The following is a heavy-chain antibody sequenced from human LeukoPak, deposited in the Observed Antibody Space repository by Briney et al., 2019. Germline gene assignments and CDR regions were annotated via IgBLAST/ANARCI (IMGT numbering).Heavy chain of an antibody. CDR1: GFTFDDYA. V-gene: IGHV3-9*01. CDR3: AKDIVSFTTQAAFDI. CDR2: ISWNSGSI. D-gene: IGHD3-22*01. J-gene: IGHJ3*02. Sequence: GGSLRLSCAASGFTFDDYAMHWVRQAPGKGLEWVSGISWNSGSIGYADSVKGRFTISRDNAKNSLYLQMNSLRAEDTALYYCAKDIVSFTTQAAFDIWGQGTMVTVSS.